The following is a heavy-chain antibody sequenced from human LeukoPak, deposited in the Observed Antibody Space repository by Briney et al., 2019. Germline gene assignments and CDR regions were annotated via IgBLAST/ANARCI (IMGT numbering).Heavy chain of an antibody. Sequence: ASLKVSCKASGGTFSSYAISWVRQAPGQGLEWMGGIIPIFGTANYAQKFQGRVTITADKSTSTAYMELSSLRSEDTAVYYCARGQGDYYYYYMDVWGKGTTVTVSS. CDR3: ARGQGDYYYYYMDV. J-gene: IGHJ6*03. V-gene: IGHV1-69*06. CDR1: GGTFSSYA. CDR2: IIPIFGTA.